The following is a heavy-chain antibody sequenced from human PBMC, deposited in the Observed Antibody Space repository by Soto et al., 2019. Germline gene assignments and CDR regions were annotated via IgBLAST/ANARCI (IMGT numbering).Heavy chain of an antibody. V-gene: IGHV3-53*01. CDR2: IYSGGST. CDR3: ARGEGGYSTSSASYYYYGMDV. Sequence: TGGSLRLSCAASGFIVSSNYMSWVRQAPGKGLEWVSVIYSGGSTYYADCVKGRFTISRDNSKNTVYLQMNSLRAEDTAVYYCARGEGGYSTSSASYYYYGMDVWGQGTTVTVSS. CDR1: GFIVSSNY. J-gene: IGHJ6*02. D-gene: IGHD6-6*01.